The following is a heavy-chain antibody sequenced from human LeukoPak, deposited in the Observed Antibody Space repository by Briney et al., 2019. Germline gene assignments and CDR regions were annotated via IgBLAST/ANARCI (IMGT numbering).Heavy chain of an antibody. Sequence: ASVKVSCKASGGTFSSYAISWVRQAPGQGLEWMGRIIPILGIANYAQKFQGRVTITADKSTSTAYMELSSLRSEDTAVYYCARGHVKSPKHIVVVTARGYFDYWGQGTLVTVSS. CDR3: ARGHVKSPKHIVVVTARGYFDY. CDR2: IIPILGIA. J-gene: IGHJ4*02. V-gene: IGHV1-69*04. D-gene: IGHD2-21*02. CDR1: GGTFSSYA.